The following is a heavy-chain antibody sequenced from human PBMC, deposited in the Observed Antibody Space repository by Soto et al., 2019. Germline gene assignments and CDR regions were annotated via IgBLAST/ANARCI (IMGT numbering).Heavy chain of an antibody. CDR3: AREWRPHGMDV. J-gene: IGHJ6*02. CDR2: IYSGGST. V-gene: IGHV3-53*01. D-gene: IGHD3-3*01. Sequence: GGSLRLSCAASGFTVSSNYMSWVRQAPGKGLEWVSVIYSGGSTYYADSVKGRFPSSRDNSKNTLYLQMSSLKAEEPAVEYFAREWRPHGMDVWGQGTTVTVSS. CDR1: GFTVSSNY.